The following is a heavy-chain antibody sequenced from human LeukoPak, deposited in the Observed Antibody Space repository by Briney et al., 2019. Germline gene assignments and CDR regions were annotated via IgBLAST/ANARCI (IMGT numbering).Heavy chain of an antibody. CDR2: INPNSGGT. CDR1: GYTFTGYY. Sequence: SVKVSCKASGYTFTGYYMHWVRQAPGQGLEWMGRINPNSGGTNYAQKFQGRVTMTRDTSISTAYMELSRLRSDDTAVYYCARPSGSYYGSIDYWGQGTLVTVSS. CDR3: ARPSGSYYGSIDY. V-gene: IGHV1-2*06. J-gene: IGHJ4*02. D-gene: IGHD1-26*01.